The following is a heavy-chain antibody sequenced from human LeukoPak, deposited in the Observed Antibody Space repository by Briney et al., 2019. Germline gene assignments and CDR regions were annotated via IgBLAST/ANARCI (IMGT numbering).Heavy chain of an antibody. V-gene: IGHV1-8*01. Sequence: GASVKVACKASGYIFTEYDINWVRQAAGQGPELMGWINPNSYNKAYTGKFQGRLTMTTNTSTTTVYMELSSLRFEDTAIYYCARGATFQRQALAYWGQGTLVIVSS. CDR1: GYIFTEYD. CDR3: ARGATFQRQALAY. D-gene: IGHD3-16*01. J-gene: IGHJ4*02. CDR2: INPNSYNK.